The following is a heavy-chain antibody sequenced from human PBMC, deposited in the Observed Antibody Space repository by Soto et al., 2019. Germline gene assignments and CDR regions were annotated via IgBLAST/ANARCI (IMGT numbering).Heavy chain of an antibody. V-gene: IGHV3-53*01. CDR3: ARGVPVGAIGRFYFDS. J-gene: IGHJ4*02. CDR2: MYSGGTAT. Sequence: EVQLVESGGGLIQPGGSLRLSCAASGFTVSNNYMTWVRQAPGKGLEWVSVMYSGGTATSYADSVKGRFTVSRDNSKNTVSLQLDGLKADDTAVYYCARGVPVGAIGRFYFDSWGQGTLVTVSS. D-gene: IGHD1-26*01. CDR1: GFTVSNNY.